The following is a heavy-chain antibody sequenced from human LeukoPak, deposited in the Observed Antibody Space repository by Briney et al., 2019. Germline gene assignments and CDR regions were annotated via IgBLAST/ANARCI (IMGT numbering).Heavy chain of an antibody. CDR2: VSGSGGST. V-gene: IGHV3-23*01. Sequence: PGGSLRLSCAASGFTFSTYAMSWVRQAPGKGLEWVSAVSGSGGSTYYADSVKGRFTISRDNSKNTLWLQMNSLRADDTAVYYCAKDALTGSRNYYGLIDYWGQGTLVTVSS. J-gene: IGHJ4*02. CDR3: AKDALTGSRNYYGLIDY. D-gene: IGHD1-26*01. CDR1: GFTFSTYA.